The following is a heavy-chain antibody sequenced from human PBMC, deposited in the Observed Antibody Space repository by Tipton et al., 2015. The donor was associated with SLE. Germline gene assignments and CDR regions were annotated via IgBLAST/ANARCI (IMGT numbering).Heavy chain of an antibody. D-gene: IGHD6-13*01. CDR1: GFTFSNYW. CDR3: ARTTGGSGGSNWFYYYYMDV. J-gene: IGHJ6*03. V-gene: IGHV3-23*01. Sequence: SLRLSCAVSGFTFSNYWMHWVRQTPGKGLEWVSAISGSGGSTYYADSVKGRFTISRDNSKNTLYLQMNSLRAEDTAVYYCARTTGGSGGSNWFYYYYMDVWGKGTTVTVSS. CDR2: ISGSGGST.